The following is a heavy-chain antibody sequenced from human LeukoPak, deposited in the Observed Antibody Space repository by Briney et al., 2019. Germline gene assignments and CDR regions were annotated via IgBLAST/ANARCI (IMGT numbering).Heavy chain of an antibody. CDR2: INHSGST. Sequence: SETLSLTCTVSGYSISSGYYWGWIRQPPGKGLEWIGEINHSGSTNYNPSLKSRVTISVDTSKNQFSLKLSSVTAADTAVYYCASLYSSSWYDYYYYGMDVWGQGTTVTVSS. D-gene: IGHD6-13*01. J-gene: IGHJ6*02. V-gene: IGHV4-38-2*02. CDR1: GYSISSGYY. CDR3: ASLYSSSWYDYYYYGMDV.